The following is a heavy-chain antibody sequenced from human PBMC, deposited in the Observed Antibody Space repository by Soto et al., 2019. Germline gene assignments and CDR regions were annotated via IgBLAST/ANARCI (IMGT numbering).Heavy chain of an antibody. CDR3: ALEPTGTAGLDD. CDR2: IDLDIGDI. V-gene: IGHV1-2*02. Sequence: ASVKVSCKASGHTFTGHHMHWVRQAPGQGLEWMGLIDLDIGDIKYAQKFQGRVTSTSDTSITTAYMELRGLRPDDTAVYYCALEPTGTAGLDDWGQGSLVTVSS. CDR1: GHTFTGHH. J-gene: IGHJ4*02. D-gene: IGHD2-21*02.